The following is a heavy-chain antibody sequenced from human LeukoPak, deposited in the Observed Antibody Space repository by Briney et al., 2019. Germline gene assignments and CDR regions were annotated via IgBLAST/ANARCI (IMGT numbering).Heavy chain of an antibody. CDR2: IIPILGIA. V-gene: IGHV1-69*04. CDR1: GYTFTGYY. CDR3: ARAIDDFWSGYPDY. D-gene: IGHD3-3*01. Sequence: ASVKVSCKASGYTFTGYYMHWVRQAPGQGLEWMGRIIPILGIANYAQKFQGRVTITADKSTSTAYMELSSLRSEDTAVYYCARAIDDFWSGYPDYWGQGTLVTVSS. J-gene: IGHJ4*02.